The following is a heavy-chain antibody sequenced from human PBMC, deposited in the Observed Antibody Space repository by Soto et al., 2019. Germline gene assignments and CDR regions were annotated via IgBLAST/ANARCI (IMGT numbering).Heavy chain of an antibody. CDR3: ARHTGLLWCGELAQQGVFYY. J-gene: IGHJ4*02. D-gene: IGHD3-10*01. CDR2: IYYSGST. Sequence: SETLSLTCTVSGGSISSYYWSWIRQPPGKGLEWIGYIYYSGSTNYNPSLKSRVTISVDTSKNQFSLKLSSVTAADTAVYYCARHTGLLWCGELAQQGVFYYWGQGTLVTVSS. CDR1: GGSISSYY. V-gene: IGHV4-59*08.